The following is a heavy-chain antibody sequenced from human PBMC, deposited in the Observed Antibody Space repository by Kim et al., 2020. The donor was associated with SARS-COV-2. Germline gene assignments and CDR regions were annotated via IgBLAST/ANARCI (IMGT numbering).Heavy chain of an antibody. CDR1: GFTFSSYA. D-gene: IGHD3-10*01. CDR3: AKYNPTEFPPQNSGSYYVPEYYFDY. J-gene: IGHJ4*02. V-gene: IGHV3-23*01. Sequence: GGSLRLSCAASGFTFSSYAMSWVRQAPGKGLEWVSAISGSGGSTYYADSVKGRFTISRDNSKNTLYLQMNSLRAEDTAVYYCAKYNPTEFPPQNSGSYYVPEYYFDYWGQGTLVTVSS. CDR2: ISGSGGST.